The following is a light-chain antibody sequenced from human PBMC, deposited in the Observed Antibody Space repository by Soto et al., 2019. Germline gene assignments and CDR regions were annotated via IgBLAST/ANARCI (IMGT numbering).Light chain of an antibody. CDR1: QTVSNHC. CDR2: AAS. CDR3: HQYGIALS. V-gene: IGKV3-20*01. Sequence: DIVLTQSPGTLSLSPGERATLSCRASQTVSNHCSAWYQQIPGQAPRLFIYAASRRATGVPDRFSGSGSGTDFTLTISRLQPEDFAVYDGHQYGIALSFGGGTKVEIK. J-gene: IGKJ4*01.